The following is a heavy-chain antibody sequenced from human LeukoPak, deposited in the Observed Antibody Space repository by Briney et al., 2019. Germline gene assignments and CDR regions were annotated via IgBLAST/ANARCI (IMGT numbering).Heavy chain of an antibody. D-gene: IGHD3-22*01. V-gene: IGHV4-30-4*01. CDR1: GGSISSGDCY. J-gene: IGHJ4*02. CDR3: ARRSYYYDSSGYFDY. Sequence: SQTLSLTCTVSGGSISSGDCYWSWIRQPPGKGLEWIGYIYYSGSTYYNPSLKSRVTISVDTSKNQFSLKLSSVTAADTAVYYCARRSYYYDSSGYFDYWGQGTLVTVSS. CDR2: IYYSGST.